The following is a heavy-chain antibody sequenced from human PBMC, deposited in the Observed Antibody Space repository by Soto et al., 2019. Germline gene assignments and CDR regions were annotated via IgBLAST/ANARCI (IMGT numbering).Heavy chain of an antibody. Sequence: QVTLKESGPVLVKPTETITLTCTVSGFSLSNARMGVSWIRQPPGKALEWLAHIFSNDEKYYSTSLKSRLTNSKDTFKSQVVLTMTNMDPVDTATYYCARIQGYCLSSSCYAGDHWGQGTLVTVSS. CDR2: IFSNDEK. J-gene: IGHJ4*02. D-gene: IGHD2-2*01. CDR3: ARIQGYCLSSSCYAGDH. CDR1: GFSLSNARMG. V-gene: IGHV2-26*01.